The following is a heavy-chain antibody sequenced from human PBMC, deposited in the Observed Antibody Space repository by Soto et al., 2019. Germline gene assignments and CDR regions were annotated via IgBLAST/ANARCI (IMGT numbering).Heavy chain of an antibody. J-gene: IGHJ4*02. CDR3: ARVRTDSGWPEVDY. V-gene: IGHV3-21*01. D-gene: IGHD5-12*01. CDR1: GFTFIIYS. CDR2: ISSSSSYI. Sequence: PWGSMILSCTASGFTFIIYSMNWVRKTPGKGLEWVSSISSSSSYIYYADSVKGRFTISRDNAKNSLYLQMNSLRAEDTAVYYCARVRTDSGWPEVDYWGQGTLVTVSS.